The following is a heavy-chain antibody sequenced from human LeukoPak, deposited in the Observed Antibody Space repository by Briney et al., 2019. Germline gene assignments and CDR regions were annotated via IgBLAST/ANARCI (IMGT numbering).Heavy chain of an antibody. CDR3: ARRGQAGYLY. J-gene: IGHJ4*02. D-gene: IGHD3-16*02. Sequence: PSETLSLTCAVYGGSFSNYYWSWIRQPPGKGLEWIGEIDHSGSTNYKPSLKSRVTISVDTSQNQFSLNLYSVTAADTAVYYCARRGQAGYLYWGQGTLVTGSS. CDR2: IDHSGST. V-gene: IGHV4-34*01. CDR1: GGSFSNYY.